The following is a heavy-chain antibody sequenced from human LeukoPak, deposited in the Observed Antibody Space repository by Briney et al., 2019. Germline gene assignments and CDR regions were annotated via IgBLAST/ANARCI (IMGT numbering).Heavy chain of an antibody. CDR2: INPSGGST. CDR1: GYTFTSYY. V-gene: IGHV1-46*01. Sequence: GASVEVSCKASGYTFTSYYMHWVRQAPGQGLEWMGIINPSGGSTSYAQKFQGRVTMTRDMSTSTVYMELSSLRSEDTAVYYCARDPAGEAFYYYYYMDVWGKGTTVTVSS. J-gene: IGHJ6*03. D-gene: IGHD7-27*01. CDR3: ARDPAGEAFYYYYYMDV.